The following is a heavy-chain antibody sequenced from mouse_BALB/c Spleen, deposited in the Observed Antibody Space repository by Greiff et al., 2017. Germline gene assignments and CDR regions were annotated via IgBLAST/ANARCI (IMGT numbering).Heavy chain of an antibody. CDR3: ARRYGSSLYYAMDY. CDR2: ISSGSSTI. CDR1: GFTFSSFG. Sequence: EVKVVESGGGLVQPGGSRKLSCAASGFTFSSFGMHWVRQAPEKGLEWVAYISSGSSTIYYADTVKGRFTISRDNPKNTLFLQMTSLRSEDTAMYYCARRYGSSLYYAMDYWGQGTSVTVSS. J-gene: IGHJ4*01. V-gene: IGHV5-17*02. D-gene: IGHD1-1*01.